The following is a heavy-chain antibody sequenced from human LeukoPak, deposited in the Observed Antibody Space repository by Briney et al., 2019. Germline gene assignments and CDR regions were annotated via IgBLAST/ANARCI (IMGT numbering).Heavy chain of an antibody. D-gene: IGHD3-3*01. CDR2: ISSGNSNI. CDR1: GFTFSSYT. CDR3: ARDRRELWRARNAFDI. Sequence: GGSLRLSCAGSGFTFSSYTMDWVRQAPGEGVEWVSYISSGNSNIYYADPVKGRFTISKDNPKNSTDLQMKSLRAQDPAGYYLARDRRELWRARNAFDIWGQGTMVTVSS. V-gene: IGHV3-48*01. J-gene: IGHJ3*02.